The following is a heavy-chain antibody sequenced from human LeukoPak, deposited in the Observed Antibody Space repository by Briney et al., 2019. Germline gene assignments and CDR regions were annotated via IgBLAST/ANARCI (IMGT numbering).Heavy chain of an antibody. CDR3: ARYSGTYRDY. CDR2: ITGSSSYI. CDR1: GLTFSSSN. Sequence: GGSLRLSCAASGLTFSSSNINWVRQAPGKGLEWVSSITGSSSYILYADSVKGRFTISRDNAKNSLYLQLNSLRAEDTAVYYCARYSGTYRDYWGQGTLVTVSS. D-gene: IGHD1-26*01. J-gene: IGHJ4*02. V-gene: IGHV3-21*04.